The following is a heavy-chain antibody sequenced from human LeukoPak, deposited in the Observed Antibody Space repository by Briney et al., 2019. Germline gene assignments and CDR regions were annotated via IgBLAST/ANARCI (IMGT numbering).Heavy chain of an antibody. CDR1: GGSISSYY. J-gene: IGHJ4*02. V-gene: IGHV4-59*01. CDR3: ARVAKVVRYFDY. D-gene: IGHD3-10*01. Sequence: SETLSLTCTVSGGSISSYYWSRIRQPPGKGLEWIGYIYYSGSTNYNPSLKSRVTISVDTSKNQFSLKLSSVTAADAAVYYCARVAKVVRYFDYWGQGTLVTVSS. CDR2: IYYSGST.